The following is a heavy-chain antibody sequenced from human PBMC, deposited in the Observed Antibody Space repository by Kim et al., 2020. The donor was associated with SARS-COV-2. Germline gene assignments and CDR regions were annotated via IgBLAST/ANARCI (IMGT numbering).Heavy chain of an antibody. CDR2: SSGSTI. CDR3: ARQISP. J-gene: IGHJ2*01. V-gene: IGHV3-11*01. Sequence: SSGSTIYYAESVKGRFTISRDNAKNSLYLQMNSLRAEDTAVYYCARQISPWGRGTLVTVSS.